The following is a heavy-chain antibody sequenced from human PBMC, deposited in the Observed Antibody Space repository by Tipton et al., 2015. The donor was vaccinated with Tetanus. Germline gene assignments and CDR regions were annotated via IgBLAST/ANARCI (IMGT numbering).Heavy chain of an antibody. Sequence: QLVQSGAEVKKPGASVKVSCKASGYTFTGYYMHWVRQAPGQGLEWMGWINPNSGGTNYAQKFQGRVTMTRDTSISTAYMELSSLRSEDTAVYYCARGKGGVKRIWPAVYWGQGTLVTVSS. V-gene: IGHV1-2*02. J-gene: IGHJ4*02. CDR3: ARGKGGVKRIWPAVY. CDR1: GYTFTGYY. CDR2: INPNSGGT. D-gene: IGHD2-8*02.